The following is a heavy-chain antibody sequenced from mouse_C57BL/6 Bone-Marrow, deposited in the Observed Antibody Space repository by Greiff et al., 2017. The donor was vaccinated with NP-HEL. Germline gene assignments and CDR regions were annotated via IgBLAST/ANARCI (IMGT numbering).Heavy chain of an antibody. Sequence: QVQLQQSGAELVRPGASVKMSCKASGYTFTNYWIGWAKQRPGHGLEWIGDIYPGGGYTNYNEKFKGKATLTADKSSSTAYLQFSSLTSEDSAIYYCARGLPYAMDYWGQGTSVTVSS. D-gene: IGHD5-5*01. CDR2: IYPGGGYT. CDR3: ARGLPYAMDY. J-gene: IGHJ4*01. CDR1: GYTFTNYW. V-gene: IGHV1-63*01.